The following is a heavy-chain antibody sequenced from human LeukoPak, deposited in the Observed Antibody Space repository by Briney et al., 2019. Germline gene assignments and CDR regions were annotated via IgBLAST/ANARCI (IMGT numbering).Heavy chain of an antibody. CDR3: AKDIVMGITFGGVNAPDY. CDR2: ISGDGGST. V-gene: IGHV3-43*02. Sequence: PGGSLRLSCAASGFTFDDYAMHWVRQAPGKGLEWVSLISGDGGSTYYADSVKGRFTISRDNSKNSLYLQMNSLRTEDTALYYCAKDIVMGITFGGVNAPDYWGQGTLVTVSS. D-gene: IGHD3-16*01. CDR1: GFTFDDYA. J-gene: IGHJ4*02.